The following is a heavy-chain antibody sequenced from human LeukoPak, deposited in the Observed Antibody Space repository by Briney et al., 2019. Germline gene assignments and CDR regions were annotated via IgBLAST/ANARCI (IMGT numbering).Heavy chain of an antibody. J-gene: IGHJ4*02. CDR2: IRYDGSNK. Sequence: PGGSLRLSCAASGFTFSSYGMHWVRQAPGKGLEWVAFIRYDGSNKYYADSVKGRFTISRDNSKNTLYLQMNSLRTEDTAVYYCARDQRIGGYSYGLTGNFDYWGQGTLVTVSS. D-gene: IGHD5-18*01. CDR1: GFTFSSYG. V-gene: IGHV3-30*02. CDR3: ARDQRIGGYSYGLTGNFDY.